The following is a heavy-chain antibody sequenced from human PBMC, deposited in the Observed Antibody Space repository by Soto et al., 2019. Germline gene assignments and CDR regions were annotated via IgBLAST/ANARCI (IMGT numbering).Heavy chain of an antibody. J-gene: IGHJ6*03. D-gene: IGHD6-6*01. V-gene: IGHV3-74*01. CDR1: GFTFSSYW. CDR3: ARDAPKQLGNYYYYYYMDV. CDR2: INSDGSST. Sequence: GGSLRLSCAASGFTFSSYWMHWVRQAPGKGLVWVSRINSDGSSTSYADSVKGRFTISRDNAKNTLYLQMNSLRAEDTAVYYCARDAPKQLGNYYYYYYMDVWGKGTTVTVSS.